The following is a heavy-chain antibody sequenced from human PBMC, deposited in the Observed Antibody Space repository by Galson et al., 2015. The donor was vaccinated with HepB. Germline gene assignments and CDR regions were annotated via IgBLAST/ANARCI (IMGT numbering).Heavy chain of an antibody. V-gene: IGHV3-13*01. CDR1: GFTFSSYD. J-gene: IGHJ6*03. CDR2: IGATDDT. Sequence: SLRLSCAASGFTFSSYDMHWVRQLTGKGLEWVSAIGATDDTYYPGSVRGRFTIFRENAKNSLYLQMNSLRAGDTAVYYCARVSNYDYYYYMDVWGKGTAVTVSS. D-gene: IGHD4-11*01. CDR3: ARVSNYDYYYYMDV.